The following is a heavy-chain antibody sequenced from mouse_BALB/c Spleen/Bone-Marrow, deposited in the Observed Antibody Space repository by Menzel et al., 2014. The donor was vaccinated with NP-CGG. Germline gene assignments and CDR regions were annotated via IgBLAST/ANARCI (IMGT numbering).Heavy chain of an antibody. J-gene: IGHJ2*01. CDR1: GLTFSSYG. CDR2: ISSGGSYT. Sequence: DVKLVESGGDLVKPGGSLKLSCAASGLTFSSYGMSWVRQTPDKRLEWVATISSGGSYTYYPDSVKGRFTISRDNAKNTLYLQMSSLKSEDTAMYYCARLGRDYFDYWGQGTTLTVSS. CDR3: ARLGRDYFDY. V-gene: IGHV5-6*02. D-gene: IGHD4-1*01.